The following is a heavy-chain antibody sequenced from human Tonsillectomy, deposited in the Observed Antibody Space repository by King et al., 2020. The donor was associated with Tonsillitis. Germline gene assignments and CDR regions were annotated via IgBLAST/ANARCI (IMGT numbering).Heavy chain of an antibody. D-gene: IGHD5-12*01. CDR1: GYSFTTYW. CDR2: IYPGDSDT. Sequence: EVQLVESGAEVKKPGESLRISCKGSGYSFTTYWIGWVRQMPGKGLEWMGIIYPGDSDTRYSPSFQGQVTISADKSISTAYLQWSSLKASDTAMYYCGKSGSDGSLYMDVWGQGTTVTVSS. J-gene: IGHJ6*03. CDR3: GKSGSDGSLYMDV. V-gene: IGHV5-51*01.